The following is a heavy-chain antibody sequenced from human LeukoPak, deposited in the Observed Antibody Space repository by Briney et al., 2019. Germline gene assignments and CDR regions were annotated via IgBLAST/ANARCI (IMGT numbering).Heavy chain of an antibody. D-gene: IGHD1-14*01. CDR2: INQGGSDK. CDR1: GFTFSGHW. Sequence: GGSLRLSCAASGFTFSGHWMSWVRQAPGKGLEWVANINQGGSDKYYVDSVKGRFTISRDNANNLLYLQMDSLRGEDTAVYYCTRDRSRAEDDWGQGTLVTVSS. J-gene: IGHJ4*02. V-gene: IGHV3-7*01. CDR3: TRDRSRAEDD.